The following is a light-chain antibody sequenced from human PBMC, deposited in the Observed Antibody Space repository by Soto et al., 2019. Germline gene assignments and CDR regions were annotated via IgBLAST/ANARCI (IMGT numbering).Light chain of an antibody. CDR2: GNN. Sequence: QSVLTQPPSASGTPGQRVTISCSGSSSNIGSNVVNWYQQLPGTAPKLLISGNNIRPSGVPDRFSGSKSGTSASLAITGLQAEDEADYYCQSYDSSLSGSVFGGGTKLTVL. CDR1: SSNIGSNV. J-gene: IGLJ3*02. V-gene: IGLV1-40*01. CDR3: QSYDSSLSGSV.